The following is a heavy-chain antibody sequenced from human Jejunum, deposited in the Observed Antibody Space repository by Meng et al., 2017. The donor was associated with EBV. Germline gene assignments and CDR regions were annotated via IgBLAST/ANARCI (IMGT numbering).Heavy chain of an antibody. CDR3: ARYFDEWNGDRFDP. CDR1: GHTLTEIS. D-gene: IGHD3-9*01. V-gene: IGHV1-24*01. Sequence: QVQLVQSGAEVKKPGASVKVSXKVSGHTLTEISMHWVRQAPGKGLEWMGGFDFEDGETIYAQKFQGRVTMTEDTSTDTAYMELSSLRSEDTAVYYCARYFDEWNGDRFDPWGQGTLGTVAS. CDR2: FDFEDGET. J-gene: IGHJ5*02.